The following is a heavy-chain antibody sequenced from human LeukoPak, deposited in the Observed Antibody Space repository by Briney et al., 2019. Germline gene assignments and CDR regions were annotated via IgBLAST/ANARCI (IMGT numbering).Heavy chain of an antibody. J-gene: IGHJ5*02. CDR2: FDPEDGET. CDR3: ASYYDSSGYSNWFDP. Sequence: ASAKVSCKVSGYCLTELSMHWVRQAPGKGLEWMGGFDPEDGETLYAQKFQGRVTITADKSTSTAYMELSSLRSEDTAVYYCASYYDSSGYSNWFDPWGQGTLVTVSS. CDR1: GYCLTELS. V-gene: IGHV1-24*01. D-gene: IGHD3-22*01.